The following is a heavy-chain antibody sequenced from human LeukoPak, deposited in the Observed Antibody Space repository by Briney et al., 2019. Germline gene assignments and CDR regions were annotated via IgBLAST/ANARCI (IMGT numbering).Heavy chain of an antibody. J-gene: IGHJ4*02. Sequence: PSETLSLTCTVSGGSISSYYWSWIRQPPGKGLEWIGYIYYSGSTNYNPSLKSRVTISVDTSKNQFSLKLSSVTAADTAVYYCARGSYSSGWDRTYYFDYWGQGTLVTVSS. D-gene: IGHD6-19*01. CDR3: ARGSYSSGWDRTYYFDY. CDR2: IYYSGST. V-gene: IGHV4-59*01. CDR1: GGSISSYY.